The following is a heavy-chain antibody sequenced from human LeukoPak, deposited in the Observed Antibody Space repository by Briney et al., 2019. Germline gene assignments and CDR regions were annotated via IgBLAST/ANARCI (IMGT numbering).Heavy chain of an antibody. V-gene: IGHV4-59*01. Sequence: SGTLSLTCTVSGGSISSYYWSWIRQPPGKGLEWIGYIYYSGSTNYNPSLKSRVTISVDTSKNQFSLKLSSVTAADTAVYYCARAPPSGVVIIGPLAFDIWGQGTMVTVSS. CDR3: ARAPPSGVVIIGPLAFDI. J-gene: IGHJ3*02. CDR1: GGSISSYY. CDR2: IYYSGST. D-gene: IGHD3-3*01.